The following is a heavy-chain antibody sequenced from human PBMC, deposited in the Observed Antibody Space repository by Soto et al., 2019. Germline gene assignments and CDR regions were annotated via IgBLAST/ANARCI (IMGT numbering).Heavy chain of an antibody. CDR1: GFTVITNY. CDR2: IYAGGST. D-gene: IGHD1-26*01. J-gene: IGHJ4*02. V-gene: IGHV3-66*01. Sequence: EVQMVESGGGLVQPGGSLRLSCAVSGFTVITNYISWVRQAPGKGLEWVSDIYAGGSTYYTDSVKGRFAISRDNSKSTLYLQMNSLRAEDTAVYSCARKKSIVGATGYFDYWGQGTLVIVSS. CDR3: ARKKSIVGATGYFDY.